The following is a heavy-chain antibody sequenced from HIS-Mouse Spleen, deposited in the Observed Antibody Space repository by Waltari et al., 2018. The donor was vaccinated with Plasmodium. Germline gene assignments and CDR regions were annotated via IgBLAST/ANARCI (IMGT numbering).Heavy chain of an antibody. CDR1: GGSISSYY. J-gene: IGHJ4*02. CDR3: ARLRYSYGYFDY. V-gene: IGHV4-59*08. D-gene: IGHD5-18*01. Sequence: QVQLQESGPGLVKPSETLSLTCTVSGGSISSYYWSWIRQPPGKGLEWIGYIYYSGSTNYTPSPKGRVTRPVDTSKNQFSLKLSAVTAADTAVYYCARLRYSYGYFDYWGQGTLVTVSS. CDR2: IYYSGST.